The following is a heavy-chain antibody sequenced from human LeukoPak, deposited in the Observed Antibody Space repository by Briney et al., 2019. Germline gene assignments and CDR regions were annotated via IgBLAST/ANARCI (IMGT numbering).Heavy chain of an antibody. CDR2: ISSSSSTI. CDR3: ATTTGNLQRDY. Sequence: GGSLRLSCAASGFTFSSYSMNWVRQAPGKGLEWVSYISSSSSTIYYADSVKGRFTISRDNAKNSLYLQMNSLRAEDTAVYYCATTTGNLQRDYWGQGTLVTVSS. CDR1: GFTFSSYS. J-gene: IGHJ4*02. D-gene: IGHD1-1*01. V-gene: IGHV3-48*01.